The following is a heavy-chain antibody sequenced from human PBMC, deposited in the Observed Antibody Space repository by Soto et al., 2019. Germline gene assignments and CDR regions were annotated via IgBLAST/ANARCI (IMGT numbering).Heavy chain of an antibody. CDR2: LIPVSGAA. V-gene: IGHV1-69*01. CDR3: VTDLGCRSTSCTVAY. J-gene: IGHJ4*02. CDR1: GGTFGSYA. Sequence: QVQLVQSGAEVKKPGSSVKVSCKASGGTFGSYAFSWVRQAPGQGLEWMGGLIPVSGAAHYAQKFQGRVTMTADDSTSTALMELSSLSSPTTAVYYCVTDLGCRSTSCTVAYWGQGTRVSVSS. D-gene: IGHD2-2*01.